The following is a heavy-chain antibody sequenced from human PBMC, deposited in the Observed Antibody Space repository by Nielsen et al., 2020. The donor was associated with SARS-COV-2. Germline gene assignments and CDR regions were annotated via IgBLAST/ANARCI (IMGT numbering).Heavy chain of an antibody. V-gene: IGHV3-11*05. D-gene: IGHD6-6*01. CDR2: MSGSSSYI. CDR3: ARETIEHTSSFFDF. J-gene: IGHJ4*02. Sequence: GESLKISCAGSGFTFSDYYMSWIRQAPGKGLEWVAQMSGSSSYIHYADSVKGRYTISKDSAKNSLYLQMNSLRAEDTAVYYCARETIEHTSSFFDFWGQGTLVTVSS. CDR1: GFTFSDYY.